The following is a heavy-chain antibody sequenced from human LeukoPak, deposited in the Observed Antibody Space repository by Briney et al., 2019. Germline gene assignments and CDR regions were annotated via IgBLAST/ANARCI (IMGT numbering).Heavy chain of an antibody. D-gene: IGHD3-10*01. V-gene: IGHV3-23*01. CDR2: ISGSDGGT. J-gene: IGHJ4*02. Sequence: GGSLRLSCAASGFTFSSYAMNWVRQAPGKGLEWVSVISGSDGGTYYADSVKGRFTISRDNSKNTLYLQMNSLRAEDTAVYYCATLITMVRGVPGDWGQGTLVTVSS. CDR3: ATLITMVRGVPGD. CDR1: GFTFSSYA.